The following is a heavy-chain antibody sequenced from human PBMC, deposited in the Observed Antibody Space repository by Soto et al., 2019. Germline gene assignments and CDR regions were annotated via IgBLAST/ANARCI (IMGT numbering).Heavy chain of an antibody. D-gene: IGHD3-10*01. J-gene: IGHJ4*02. CDR2: IYNDGTYS. CDR3: TRGPRPISTGTGAY. CDR1: GFIFKMYW. Sequence: GGSLRLSCAASGFIFKMYWMHWIRQSPGKGLVWISRIYNDGTYSDYADSVRGRFTISRDNVNDTLYLQMNNLRAEDSGLYYCTRGPRPISTGTGAYWGQGTQVTVSS. V-gene: IGHV3-74*01.